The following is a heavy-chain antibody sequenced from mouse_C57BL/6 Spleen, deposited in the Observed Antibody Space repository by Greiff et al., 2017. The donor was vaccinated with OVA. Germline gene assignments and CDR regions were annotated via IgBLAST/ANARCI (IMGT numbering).Heavy chain of an antibody. CDR2: ISSGSSTI. V-gene: IGHV5-17*01. J-gene: IGHJ4*01. Sequence: EVKLMESGGGLVKPGGSLKLSCAASGFTFSDYGMHWVRQAPEKGLEWVAYISSGSSTIYYADTVKGRFTISRDNAKNTLFLQMTSLRSEDTAMYYCARPGSSYDYYAMDYWGQGTSVTVSS. CDR1: GFTFSDYG. D-gene: IGHD1-1*01. CDR3: ARPGSSYDYYAMDY.